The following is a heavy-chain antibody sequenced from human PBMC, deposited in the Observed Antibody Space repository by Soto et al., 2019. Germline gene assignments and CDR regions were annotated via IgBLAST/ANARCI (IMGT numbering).Heavy chain of an antibody. J-gene: IGHJ6*03. CDR2: INHSGST. V-gene: IGHV4-34*01. Sequence: SDTLSLTCAVYGGSFSGYYWSWIRQPPGKGLEWIGEINHSGSTNYNPSLKSRVTISVDTSKNQFSLKLSSVTAADTAVYYCARGGGTRYYYYYYYLDVWGKGTTVTVSS. CDR3: ARGGGTRYYYYYYYLDV. D-gene: IGHD1-1*01. CDR1: GGSFSGYY.